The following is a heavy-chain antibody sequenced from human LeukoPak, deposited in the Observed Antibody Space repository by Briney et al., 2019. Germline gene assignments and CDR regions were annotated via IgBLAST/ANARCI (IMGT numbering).Heavy chain of an antibody. Sequence: GGSLRLSCAASGFTFSSYAMYWVRQAPGKGLEWVTIIWYDGSNKNYADSVKGRFTISRDNSNNTLYLQMNSLRAEDTGVYYCAKDRETTASGTFDYWGQGTLVTVSS. D-gene: IGHD6-13*01. CDR2: IWYDGSNK. CDR1: GFTFSSYA. J-gene: IGHJ4*02. CDR3: AKDRETTASGTFDY. V-gene: IGHV3-30*02.